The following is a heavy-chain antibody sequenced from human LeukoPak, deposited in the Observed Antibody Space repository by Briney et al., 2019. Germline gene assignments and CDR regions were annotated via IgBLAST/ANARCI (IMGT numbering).Heavy chain of an antibody. CDR1: GYTFTSHA. V-gene: IGHV1-69*06. CDR2: IIPNFGTR. J-gene: IGHJ3*02. Sequence: ASVKVSCKASGYTFTSHAMNWVRQAPGQGLEWMGGIIPNFGTRNYAQKFQGRVTITADKSTSTAYMELRSLRSEDTAVYYCAREAAADDYGDYGPIDIWGQGTMVTVSS. CDR3: AREAAADDYGDYGPIDI. D-gene: IGHD4-17*01.